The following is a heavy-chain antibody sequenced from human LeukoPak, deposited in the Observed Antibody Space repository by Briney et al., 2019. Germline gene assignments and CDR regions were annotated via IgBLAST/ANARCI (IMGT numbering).Heavy chain of an antibody. CDR2: INPNSGGT. CDR1: GYTFTCYY. CDR3: ARGRITMILVPRGFDP. J-gene: IGHJ5*02. D-gene: IGHD3-22*01. Sequence: ASVKVSCKASGYTFTCYYMHWVRQAPGQGLEWMGWINPNSGGTNYAQKFQGRVTMTRDTSIGTAYMELSRRRSGDTAVYYCARGRITMILVPRGFDPWGQGTLVTVSS. V-gene: IGHV1-2*02.